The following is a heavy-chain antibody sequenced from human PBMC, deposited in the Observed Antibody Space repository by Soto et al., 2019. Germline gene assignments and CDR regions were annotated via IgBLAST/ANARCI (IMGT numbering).Heavy chain of an antibody. CDR2: IWSDGSNK. Sequence: PVGSVRLSCTASGFTFSSNGMHWVRQAPGKGLEWVAVIWSDGSNKYYADSVKGRFTIFRDNSKSTLYLQMNGLRAEDTAVYYCAGDGSNKPGFYYGMDVWGQGTTVTVSS. J-gene: IGHJ6*02. D-gene: IGHD6-13*01. CDR3: AGDGSNKPGFYYGMDV. V-gene: IGHV3-33*01. CDR1: GFTFSSNG.